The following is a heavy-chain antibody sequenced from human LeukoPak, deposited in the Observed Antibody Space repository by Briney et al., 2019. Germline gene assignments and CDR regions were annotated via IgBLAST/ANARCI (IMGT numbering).Heavy chain of an antibody. J-gene: IGHJ4*02. V-gene: IGHV1-2*02. Sequence: ASVKVSCKASGYTFTGYYMHWVRQAPGQGLEWMGWINPNSGGTIYAQRFQGRVTMTRDTSISTAYMELSRLRSDDTAVYYCARVGNGYSSSWYDYWGQGTLVTVSS. CDR2: INPNSGGT. D-gene: IGHD6-13*01. CDR1: GYTFTGYY. CDR3: ARVGNGYSSSWYDY.